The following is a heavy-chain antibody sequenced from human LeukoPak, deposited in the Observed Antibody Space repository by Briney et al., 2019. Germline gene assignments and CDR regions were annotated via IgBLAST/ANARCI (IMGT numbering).Heavy chain of an antibody. D-gene: IGHD3-22*01. CDR1: GFTVSSNY. CDR2: IYSGGST. CDR3: AREKSSGYYFSWTPSHHQNYFDY. V-gene: IGHV3-53*01. J-gene: IGHJ4*02. Sequence: GGSLRLSCAASGFTVSSNYMSWVRQAPGKGLEWVSVIYSGGSTYYADSVKGRFTISRDNSKNTLYLQMNSLRAEDTAVYYCAREKSSGYYFSWTPSHHQNYFDYWGQGTLVTVSS.